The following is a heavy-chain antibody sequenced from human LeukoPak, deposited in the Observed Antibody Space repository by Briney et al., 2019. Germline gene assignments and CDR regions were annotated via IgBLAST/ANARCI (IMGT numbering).Heavy chain of an antibody. V-gene: IGHV4-4*07. CDR3: ARYSGIYGHDY. Sequence: PSPTLSPTCTVACASFTSFYWSWLRQPARDGAEWVGLFFSSGNTSYNPSFKSRATISVDKSNNQFSLKLTSVTAADTAVFCCARYSGIYGHDYWGQGTLVSVS. CDR2: FFSSGNT. J-gene: IGHJ4*02. D-gene: IGHD3-10*01. CDR1: CASFTSFY.